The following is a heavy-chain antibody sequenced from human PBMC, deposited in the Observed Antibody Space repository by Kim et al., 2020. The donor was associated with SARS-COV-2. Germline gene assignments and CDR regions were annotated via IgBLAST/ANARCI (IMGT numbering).Heavy chain of an antibody. V-gene: IGHV4-31*03. Sequence: SETLSLTCTVSGGSISSGGYYWSWIRQHPGKGLEWIGYIYYSGSTYYNPSLKSRVTISVDTSKNQFSLKLSSVTAADTAVYYCASSQQHIGPLYCSSTSCPPGGNWFDPWGQGTLVTVSS. D-gene: IGHD2-2*01. J-gene: IGHJ5*02. CDR2: IYYSGST. CDR3: ASSQQHIGPLYCSSTSCPPGGNWFDP. CDR1: GGSISSGGYY.